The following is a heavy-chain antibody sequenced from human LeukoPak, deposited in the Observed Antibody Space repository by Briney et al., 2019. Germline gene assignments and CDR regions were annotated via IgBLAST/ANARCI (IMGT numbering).Heavy chain of an antibody. D-gene: IGHD1-26*01. CDR2: INPNSGGT. CDR3: PSDLGFSGSYCTDP. CDR1: GYTFTGYY. J-gene: IGHJ5*02. V-gene: IGHV1-2*02. Sequence: SVKVSYKASGYTFTGYYMHWVRQAPGQGLEWMGWINPNSGGTNYAQKLQGRVTITRDTSISTAYMELSRLRSDDTAVYYCPSDLGFSGSYCTDPWGQGTLVTVSS.